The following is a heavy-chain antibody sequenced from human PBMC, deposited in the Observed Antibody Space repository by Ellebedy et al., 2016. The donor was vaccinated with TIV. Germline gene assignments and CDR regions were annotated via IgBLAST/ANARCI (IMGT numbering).Heavy chain of an antibody. CDR1: GFTFSSYA. CDR3: APGDIVVVTAKGEVGFDY. CDR2: ISGSGGST. D-gene: IGHD2-21*02. Sequence: GESLKISXAASGFTFSSYAMSWVRQAPGKGLEWVSAISGSGGSTYYADSVKGRFTISRDNSKNTLYLQMNSLRAEDTAVYYCAPGDIVVVTAKGEVGFDYWGQGTLVTVSS. J-gene: IGHJ4*02. V-gene: IGHV3-23*01.